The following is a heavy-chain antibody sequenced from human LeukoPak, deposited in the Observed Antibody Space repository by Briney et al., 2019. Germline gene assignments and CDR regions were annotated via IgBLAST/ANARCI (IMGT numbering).Heavy chain of an antibody. V-gene: IGHV3-21*01. Sequence: WGSLRLSCAASGFSFNSYSMNWVRPAPGKGLEWVLSISSSSSYIYYADSVKGQFTISRDNAKNSLYLQMNSLRAEDTAVYYCARDVGEYCSGGSCTACNYWGQGTLVTVSS. CDR2: ISSSSSYI. CDR1: GFSFNSYS. D-gene: IGHD2-15*01. J-gene: IGHJ4*02. CDR3: ARDVGEYCSGGSCTACNY.